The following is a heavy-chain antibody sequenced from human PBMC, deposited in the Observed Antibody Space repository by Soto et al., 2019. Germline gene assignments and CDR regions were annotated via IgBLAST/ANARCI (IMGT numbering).Heavy chain of an antibody. D-gene: IGHD3-22*01. J-gene: IGHJ4*02. Sequence: GGSLRLSCAASGFTFSSYAMSWVRQAPGKGLEWVSAISGSGGSTYYADSVKGRFTISRDNSKNTLYLQMNSLRAEDTAVYYCAKDDYYDSSGPPGIDYWGQGTLVTVSS. V-gene: IGHV3-23*01. CDR1: GFTFSSYA. CDR3: AKDDYYDSSGPPGIDY. CDR2: ISGSGGST.